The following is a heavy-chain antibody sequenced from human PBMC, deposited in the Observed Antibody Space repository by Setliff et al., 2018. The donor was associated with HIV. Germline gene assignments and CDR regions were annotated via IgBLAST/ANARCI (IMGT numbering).Heavy chain of an antibody. Sequence: GGSLRLSCTTSGFTFGDYAFSWVRQAPGKGLEWVGRIKSKTDGETEDYAAPVKGRFTIPRDDSRITLYLQMNSLITEDTALYYCTTAVAQNWYGSGNENYWGQGTLVTVSS. D-gene: IGHD3-10*01. CDR2: IKSKTDGETE. CDR3: TTAVAQNWYGSGNENY. V-gene: IGHV3-15*01. J-gene: IGHJ4*02. CDR1: GFTFGDYA.